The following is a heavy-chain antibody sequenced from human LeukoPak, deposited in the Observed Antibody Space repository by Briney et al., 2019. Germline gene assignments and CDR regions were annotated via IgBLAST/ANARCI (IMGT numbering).Heavy chain of an antibody. CDR3: TRDSALLGVAFDL. CDR2: ISSNGDNT. Sequence: GGSLRLSCSASGFPFNTYAIHWVRQAPGKGLEYVAGISSNGDNTDFADSAKGRFTISRDNSKSTLFLQMNSLRAEDTAVYFCTRDSALLGVAFDLWGRGTVVTVSS. J-gene: IGHJ3*01. V-gene: IGHV3-64D*06. CDR1: GFPFNTYA. D-gene: IGHD2-15*01.